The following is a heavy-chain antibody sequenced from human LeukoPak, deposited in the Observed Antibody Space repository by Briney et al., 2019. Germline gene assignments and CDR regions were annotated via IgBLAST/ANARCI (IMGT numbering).Heavy chain of an antibody. Sequence: PGGSLRLSCAASGFTVSSNYMSWVRQAPGKGLEWVSVIYSGGSTYYADSVKGRFTISRHNSKNTLYLQMNSLRAEDTAVYYCARGLSMECDSSGVDAFDIWGQGTMVTVSS. D-gene: IGHD3-22*01. V-gene: IGHV3-53*04. J-gene: IGHJ3*02. CDR1: GFTVSSNY. CDR2: IYSGGST. CDR3: ARGLSMECDSSGVDAFDI.